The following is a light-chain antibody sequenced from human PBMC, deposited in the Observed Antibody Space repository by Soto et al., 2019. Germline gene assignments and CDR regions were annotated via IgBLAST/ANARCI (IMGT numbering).Light chain of an antibody. V-gene: IGLV1-44*01. Sequence: QAVVTQPHSASGTPGQRVTISCSGSSSNIGTSSVHWFQQLPGTAPKLLISTTNQRPSGVPERFSGSKSGTSASLAISGLQSGDEADYYCAAWDDSLNGHVFGTGTKLTVL. CDR3: AAWDDSLNGHV. J-gene: IGLJ1*01. CDR2: TTN. CDR1: SSNIGTSS.